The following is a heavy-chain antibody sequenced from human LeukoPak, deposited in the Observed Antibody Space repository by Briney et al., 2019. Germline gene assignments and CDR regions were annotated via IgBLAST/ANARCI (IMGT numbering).Heavy chain of an antibody. J-gene: IGHJ6*02. D-gene: IGHD4-17*01. CDR1: GFTFSSYA. CDR3: AKTGGTTVSRYYYYGMDV. V-gene: IGHV3-30*18. Sequence: GGSLRLSCAASGFTFSSYAMHWVRQAPGKGLEWVAVISYDGSNKYYADSVKGRFTISRDNSKNTLYLQMNSLRAEDTAVYYCAKTGGTTVSRYYYYGMDVWGQGTTVTVSS. CDR2: ISYDGSNK.